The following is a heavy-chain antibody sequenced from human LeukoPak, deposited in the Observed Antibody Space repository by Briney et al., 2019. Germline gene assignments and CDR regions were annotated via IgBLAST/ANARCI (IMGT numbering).Heavy chain of an antibody. Sequence: SETLSLTCTVSGGSISSGSYYWGWIRQPPGEGLEWIGTIYYSGSTYYNASLKSRVTISVDTSKNQFSLRLRSVTAADTAIYYCARQDYGDYSADYWGLGTLVTVSS. V-gene: IGHV4-39*01. CDR3: ARQDYGDYSADY. J-gene: IGHJ4*02. CDR1: GGSISSGSYY. CDR2: IYYSGST. D-gene: IGHD4-17*01.